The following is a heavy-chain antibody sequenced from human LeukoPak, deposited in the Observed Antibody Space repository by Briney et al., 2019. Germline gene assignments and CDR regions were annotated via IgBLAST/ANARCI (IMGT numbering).Heavy chain of an antibody. D-gene: IGHD3-9*01. CDR2: IYHSGST. J-gene: IGHJ3*02. Sequence: PSETLSLTCTVSDGSISSYYWSWIRQPPGKGLEWIGEIYHSGSTNYNPSLKSRVTISVDKSKNQFSLRLSSVTAADTAVYYCASSHYDILTGYYNAFDIWGQGTMVTVSS. CDR1: DGSISSYY. CDR3: ASSHYDILTGYYNAFDI. V-gene: IGHV4-59*12.